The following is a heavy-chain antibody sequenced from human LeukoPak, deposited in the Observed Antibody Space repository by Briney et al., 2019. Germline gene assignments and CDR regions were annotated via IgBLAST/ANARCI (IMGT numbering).Heavy chain of an antibody. J-gene: IGHJ4*02. CDR2: IWYDGSNN. V-gene: IGHV3-33*01. Sequence: PGGTLRLSCAAPGFNLRSYGVHWVRKAPGKGLQWAAFIWYDGSNNYYADSVKGRFTISRDNSKNTLYLQMNSLRPEDTAVYYCARGYSFGQYFDSWGQGTLVTVSS. D-gene: IGHD5-18*01. CDR3: ARGYSFGQYFDS. CDR1: GFNLRSYG.